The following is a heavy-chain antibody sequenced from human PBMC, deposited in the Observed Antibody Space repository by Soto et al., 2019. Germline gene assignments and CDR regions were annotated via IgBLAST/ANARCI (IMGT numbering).Heavy chain of an antibody. CDR2: IYYSGST. V-gene: IGHV4-59*01. D-gene: IGHD3-16*01. CDR3: ARRYGGNFDY. J-gene: IGHJ4*02. Sequence: SETLSLTCPVADGSISSYDWSWIRQPPGKGLEWIGYIYYSGSTNYNPSLKSRVTISVDTSKNQFSLKLSSVTAADTAVYYCARRYGGNFDYWGQGTLVTVSS. CDR1: DGSISSYD.